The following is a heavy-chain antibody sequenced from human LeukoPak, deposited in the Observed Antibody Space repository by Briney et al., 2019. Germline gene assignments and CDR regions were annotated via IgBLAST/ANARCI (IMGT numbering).Heavy chain of an antibody. V-gene: IGHV3-13*01. CDR2: IGTAGDT. CDR1: GFTFSSYD. D-gene: IGHD6-19*01. CDR3: ARGQWLVSGYYFDY. J-gene: IGHJ4*02. Sequence: GGSLRLSCAASGFTFSSYDMHWVRQAPGKGLEWVSAIGTAGDTYYPGSVKGRFSISRENAKNSLYLQMNSLRAGDTAVYYCARGQWLVSGYYFDYWGQGTLVTVSS.